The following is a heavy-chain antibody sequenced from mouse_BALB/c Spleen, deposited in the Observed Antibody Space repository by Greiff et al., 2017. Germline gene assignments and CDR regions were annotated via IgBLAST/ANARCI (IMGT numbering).Heavy chain of an antibody. J-gene: IGHJ2*01. V-gene: IGHV1-7*01. CDR3: ARWLYFFDY. D-gene: IGHD2-1*01. Sequence: QVQLKESGAELAKPGASVKMSCKASGYTFTSYWMHWVKQRPGQGLEWIGYINPSTGYTEYNQKFKDKATLTADKSSSTAYMQLSSLTSEDSAVYYCARWLYFFDYWGQGTTLTVSS. CDR1: GYTFTSYW. CDR2: INPSTGYT.